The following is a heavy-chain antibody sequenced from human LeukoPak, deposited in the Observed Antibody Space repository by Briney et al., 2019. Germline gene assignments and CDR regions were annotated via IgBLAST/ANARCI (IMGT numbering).Heavy chain of an antibody. CDR3: AKEDCSGGACYSLDY. CDR1: GFTFSSYD. Sequence: GGSLRLPCAASGFTFSSYDMHWVRQAPGKGLEWVAVVSYDGSSKYYADAVKGRFTISRDNSKDTVYLQMNSLRAEDTAVYHCAKEDCSGGACYSLDYWGQGTLITVSS. J-gene: IGHJ4*02. CDR2: VSYDGSSK. D-gene: IGHD2-15*01. V-gene: IGHV3-30*18.